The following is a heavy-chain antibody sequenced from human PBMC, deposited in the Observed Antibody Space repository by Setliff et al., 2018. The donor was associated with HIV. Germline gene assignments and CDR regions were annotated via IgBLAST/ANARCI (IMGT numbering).Heavy chain of an antibody. J-gene: IGHJ4*02. CDR1: GQSISGYY. CDR2: INHGGDT. D-gene: IGHD1-7*01. CDR3: ARIGTPRTIDY. V-gene: IGHV4-34*01. Sequence: PSETLSLTCAVYGQSISGYYWSWIRQTPGKGLEWIGEINHGGDTNYNPSLKSRVTMSVDTSENQFSLKLSSVTAADTAAYYCARIGTPRTIDYWGQGTLVTVSS.